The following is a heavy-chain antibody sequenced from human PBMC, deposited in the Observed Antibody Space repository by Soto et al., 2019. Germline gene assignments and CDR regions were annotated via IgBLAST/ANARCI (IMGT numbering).Heavy chain of an antibody. V-gene: IGHV1-58*01. D-gene: IGHD3-10*01. CDR3: AADSARFGELCTADV. CDR2: IVVGSGNT. Sequence: KVSCKASGFTFTSSAVQWVRQARGQRLEWIGWIVVGSGNTNYAQKFQERVTITRDMSTSTAYMELSSLRSEDTAVYYCAADSARFGELCTADVWGQGTTVTVSS. J-gene: IGHJ6*02. CDR1: GFTFTSSA.